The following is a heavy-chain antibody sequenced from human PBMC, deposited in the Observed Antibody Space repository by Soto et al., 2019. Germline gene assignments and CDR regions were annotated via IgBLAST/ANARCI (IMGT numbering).Heavy chain of an antibody. CDR2: INHSGST. D-gene: IGHD4-17*01. CDR3: ATVQTTTVTTLGWFDP. Sequence: QVQLQQWGAGLLKPSETLSLTCAVYGGSFSGYYWSWIRQPPGKGLEWIGEINHSGSTNYNPSLKSRVTISVDTSNNQFSLKLSSVTAADTAVYYCATVQTTTVTTLGWFDPWGRGTLVTVSS. V-gene: IGHV4-34*01. J-gene: IGHJ5*02. CDR1: GGSFSGYY.